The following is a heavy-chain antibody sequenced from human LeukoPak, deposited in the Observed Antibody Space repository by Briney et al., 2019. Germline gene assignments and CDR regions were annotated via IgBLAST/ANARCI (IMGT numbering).Heavy chain of an antibody. Sequence: ASVKVSCKASGYTFTGYYMHWVRQAPGQGLEWMGWINPNSGGTNYAQKFQGRVTMTRDTSISTAYMELSRLRSDDTAVYYCARSGPRVIRGRRPDFDYWGQGTLVTVSS. CDR3: ARSGPRVIRGRRPDFDY. CDR2: INPNSGGT. CDR1: GYTFTGYY. D-gene: IGHD3-10*01. J-gene: IGHJ4*02. V-gene: IGHV1-2*02.